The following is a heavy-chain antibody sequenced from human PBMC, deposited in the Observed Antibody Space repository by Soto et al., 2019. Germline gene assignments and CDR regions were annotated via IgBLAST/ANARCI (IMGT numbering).Heavy chain of an antibody. V-gene: IGHV3-23*01. Sequence: GGSLRLSCAASGFTFSSYAMSWVRQAPGKGLEWVSAISGSGGSTYYADSVKGRFTISRDNSKNTLYLQMNSLRAEDTAVYYCAKGSTPYSRGGYFDYWGQGTLVTVSS. J-gene: IGHJ4*02. CDR3: AKGSTPYSRGGYFDY. D-gene: IGHD6-13*01. CDR1: GFTFSSYA. CDR2: ISGSGGST.